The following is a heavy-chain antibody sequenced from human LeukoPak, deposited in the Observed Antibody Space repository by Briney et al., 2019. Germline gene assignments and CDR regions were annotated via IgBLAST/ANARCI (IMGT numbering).Heavy chain of an antibody. Sequence: GGSLRLSCAASGFTVRSNFMTWVRQAPGKGLEWVSVIYSGGSTYYADSVKGRFTISRDNSKNTLYLQMNSLRAEDTAVYYCAREGADYYDSSGYYPVHYWGQGTLVTVSS. CDR1: GFTVRSNF. CDR3: AREGADYYDSSGYYPVHY. CDR2: IYSGGST. J-gene: IGHJ4*02. V-gene: IGHV3-53*01. D-gene: IGHD3-22*01.